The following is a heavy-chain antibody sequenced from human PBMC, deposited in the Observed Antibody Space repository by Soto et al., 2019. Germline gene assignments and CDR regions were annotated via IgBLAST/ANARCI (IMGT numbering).Heavy chain of an antibody. J-gene: IGHJ4*02. CDR2: IYYRGNT. Sequence: QLQESGPGLVKPSETLSLTCSVSGDSINSDKYYWGWIRQPPGKGLEWIGSIYYRGNTYYNPSLPTRVNNTPNQFQGQFSLGVNSGTAAESAVDFWAGLEGLATISYYFDFWGQGAQVTVSS. D-gene: IGHD3-9*01. CDR3: AGLEGLATISYYFDF. V-gene: IGHV4-39*01. CDR1: GDSINSDKYY.